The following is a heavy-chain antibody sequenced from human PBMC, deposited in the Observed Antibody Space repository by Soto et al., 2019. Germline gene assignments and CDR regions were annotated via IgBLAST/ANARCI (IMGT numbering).Heavy chain of an antibody. CDR1: GFTFTRHA. J-gene: IGHJ5*01. CDR3: AKDRVVAGIGEFDF. V-gene: IGHV3-30*18. D-gene: IGHD6-19*01. CDR2: ISYDGSNQ. Sequence: SLRLSCAASGFTFTRHAIHWVRQAPGKGLEWVAVISYDGSNQYYEDSVKGRFTISRDNSKNTVSLQMNSLRAEDTAVYHCAKDRVVAGIGEFDFWGQGTLVTVSS.